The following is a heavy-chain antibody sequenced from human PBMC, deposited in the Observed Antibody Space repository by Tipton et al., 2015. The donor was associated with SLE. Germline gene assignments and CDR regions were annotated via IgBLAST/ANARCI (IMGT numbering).Heavy chain of an antibody. Sequence: TLSLTCAVSGDSIRSPYWSWVRQPPGKGPEWIGYVFYSGSPNYNPSLKSRVTISADTSKNQLSLSLRSVTAADTAVYYCARRKVGGPVDSWGQGTLVTVSS. CDR1: GDSIRSPY. CDR3: ARRKVGGPVDS. CDR2: VFYSGSP. V-gene: IGHV4-59*11. J-gene: IGHJ4*02. D-gene: IGHD1-26*01.